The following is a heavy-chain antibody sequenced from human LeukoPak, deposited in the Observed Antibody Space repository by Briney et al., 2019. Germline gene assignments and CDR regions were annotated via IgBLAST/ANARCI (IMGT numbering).Heavy chain of an antibody. Sequence: PSETLSLTCNVSGDAVINNHYYWGWLRQSPGKGLEWIANIFYSGALFSRGDTYYNPSLKSRVTISVDTSKNQFSLKVRSVTAADTAVYYCASFTLFSGPRQGWFDPWGQGTLVTVSS. V-gene: IGHV4-39*07. CDR2: IFYSGALFSRGDT. CDR3: ASFTLFSGPRQGWFDP. J-gene: IGHJ5*02. D-gene: IGHD5-12*01. CDR1: GDAVINNHYY.